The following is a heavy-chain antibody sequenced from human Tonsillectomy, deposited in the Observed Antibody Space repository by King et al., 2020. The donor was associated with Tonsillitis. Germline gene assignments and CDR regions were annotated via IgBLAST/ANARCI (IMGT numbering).Heavy chain of an antibody. CDR1: GFTFSSYA. Sequence: VQLVESGGGVVQPGRSRRLSCAASGFTFSSYAMHWVRQAPGKGLAWVAVISYDGSNKYYADSVKGRFTISRDNSKNTQYLQMNSLRAEDTAVYYCAKDRGSGWYWGAFHIWGQGTMVTVSS. CDR2: ISYDGSNK. D-gene: IGHD6-19*01. CDR3: AKDRGSGWYWGAFHI. V-gene: IGHV3-30-3*01. J-gene: IGHJ3*02.